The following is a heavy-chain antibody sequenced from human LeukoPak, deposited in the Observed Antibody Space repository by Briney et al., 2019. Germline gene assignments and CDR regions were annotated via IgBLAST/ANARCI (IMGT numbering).Heavy chain of an antibody. CDR2: ISSSSSYI. CDR1: GFTFSSYS. J-gene: IGHJ4*02. CDR3: ARDPLYCSSTSCYRKGNFDY. V-gene: IGHV3-21*01. Sequence: PGGSLRLSCAASGFTFSSYSMNWVRQAPGKGLEWVSSISSSSSYIYYADSVKGRFTISRDNAKNSLYLRMNSLRAEDTAVYYCARDPLYCSSTSCYRKGNFDYWGQGTLVTVSS. D-gene: IGHD2-2*01.